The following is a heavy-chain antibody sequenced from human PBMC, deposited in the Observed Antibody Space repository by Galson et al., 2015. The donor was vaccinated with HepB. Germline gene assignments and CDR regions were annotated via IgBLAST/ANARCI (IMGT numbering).Heavy chain of an antibody. Sequence: SLRLSCAASGFTFSSYSMNWVRQAPGKGLEWVSYISSSSSTIYYADSVKGRFTISRDNAKNSLYLQMNSLRAEDTAVYYCARFWDDILTGYQDYYYYGMDVWGQGTTVTVSS. CDR3: ARFWDDILTGYQDYYYYGMDV. V-gene: IGHV3-48*01. CDR1: GFTFSSYS. J-gene: IGHJ6*02. CDR2: ISSSSSTI. D-gene: IGHD3-9*01.